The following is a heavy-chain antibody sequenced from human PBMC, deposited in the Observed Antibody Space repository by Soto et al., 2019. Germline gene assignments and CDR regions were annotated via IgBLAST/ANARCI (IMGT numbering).Heavy chain of an antibody. Sequence: GGSLRLSCAASGFTFSSYAMHWVRQAPGKGLEWVAVISYDGSNKYYADSVKGRFTISRDNSKNTLYLQMNSLRAEDTAVYYWARDFGQLVGLYYYYYYGMDVWGQGTTVTVSS. J-gene: IGHJ6*02. CDR3: ARDFGQLVGLYYYYYYGMDV. V-gene: IGHV3-30-3*01. CDR2: ISYDGSNK. D-gene: IGHD6-6*01. CDR1: GFTFSSYA.